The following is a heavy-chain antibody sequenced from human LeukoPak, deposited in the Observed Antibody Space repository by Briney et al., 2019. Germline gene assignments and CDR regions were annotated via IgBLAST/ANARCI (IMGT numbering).Heavy chain of an antibody. Sequence: PGGSLRLSCAVSGFTVSNNYMSWVRQAPGKGLEWVSVIYSGGSTYYADSVKGRFTISRDNSKNTLYLQMNSLRAGDTAVYYCARLDYSSSSGRDYWGQGTLVTVSS. V-gene: IGHV3-66*01. J-gene: IGHJ4*02. CDR2: IYSGGST. CDR1: GFTVSNNY. D-gene: IGHD6-6*01. CDR3: ARLDYSSSSGRDY.